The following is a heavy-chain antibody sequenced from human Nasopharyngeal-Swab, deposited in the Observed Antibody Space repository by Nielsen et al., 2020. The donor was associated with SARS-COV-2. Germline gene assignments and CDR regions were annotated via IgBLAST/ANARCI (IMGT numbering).Heavy chain of an antibody. Sequence: WIRQPPGKGLERIGSIYYSGSTYYNPSLKSRVTISVDTSKNQFSLKLSSVTAADTAVYYCARPRGSGWDREAFDIWGQGTMVTVS. D-gene: IGHD6-19*01. CDR2: IYYSGST. V-gene: IGHV4-39*01. J-gene: IGHJ3*02. CDR3: ARPRGSGWDREAFDI.